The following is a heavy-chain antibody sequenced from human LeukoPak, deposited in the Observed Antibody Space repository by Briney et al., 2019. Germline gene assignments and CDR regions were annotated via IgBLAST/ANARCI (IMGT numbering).Heavy chain of an antibody. CDR2: ISAYNGNT. D-gene: IGHD2-15*01. Sequence: GASVKVSCKASGYTFTTYGITWVRQAPGQGLEWMGWISAYNGNTNYARKLQGRVTMTTDTSTSTAYMELRSLRSDDTAVYYCARSYCSGGTCYSGPFDIWGQGAMVTVSS. V-gene: IGHV1-18*01. J-gene: IGHJ3*02. CDR3: ARSYCSGGTCYSGPFDI. CDR1: GYTFTTYG.